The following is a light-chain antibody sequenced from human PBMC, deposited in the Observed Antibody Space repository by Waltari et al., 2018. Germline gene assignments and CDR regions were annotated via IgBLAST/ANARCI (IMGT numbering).Light chain of an antibody. V-gene: IGKV4-1*01. CDR3: QQYYSTPPIT. Sequence: DIVMTQSPDSLAVSLGERATINCKSSQSVFYSAINKNYLSWYQQKPGQPPKLLIYWASTRESGFPDRCTGSGSGTDFTLTISSLQAEDVAVYYCQQYYSTPPITFGQGTRLEIK. J-gene: IGKJ5*01. CDR1: QSVFYSAINKNY. CDR2: WAS.